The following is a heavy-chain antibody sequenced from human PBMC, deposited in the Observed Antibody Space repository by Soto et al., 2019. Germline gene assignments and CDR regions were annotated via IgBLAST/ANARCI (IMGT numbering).Heavy chain of an antibody. CDR2: ISGRGAST. D-gene: IGHD3-3*01. Sequence: WGSLRLSCAASGFTFSSYARSWVRQAPGEGLEWVSAISGRGASTYFADSVKGRFTISRDNSRNTLYLQMNSLRAEDTAVYYCAKLKDFGVVIPSSPTTDYWGQGTLVTVSS. J-gene: IGHJ4*02. CDR1: GFTFSSYA. CDR3: AKLKDFGVVIPSSPTTDY. V-gene: IGHV3-23*01.